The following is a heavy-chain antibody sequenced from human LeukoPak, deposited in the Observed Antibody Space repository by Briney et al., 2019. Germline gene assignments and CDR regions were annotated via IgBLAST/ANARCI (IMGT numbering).Heavy chain of an antibody. Sequence: GGSLRLSCAASGFIFSDFYMSWIRQAPGKGLEWVSAISGSGGSTYYADSVKGRFTISRDNSKNTLYLQLNSLKTEDTAVYYCTTLHYDFWTAFDYWGQGTLVTVSS. J-gene: IGHJ4*02. CDR1: GFIFSDFY. CDR3: TTLHYDFWTAFDY. D-gene: IGHD3/OR15-3a*01. V-gene: IGHV3-23*01. CDR2: ISGSGGST.